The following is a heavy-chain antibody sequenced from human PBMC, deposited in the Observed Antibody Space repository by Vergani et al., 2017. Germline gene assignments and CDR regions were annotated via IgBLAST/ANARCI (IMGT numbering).Heavy chain of an antibody. V-gene: IGHV3-NL1*01. J-gene: IGHJ4*02. CDR1: GFTFSSYD. D-gene: IGHD2/OR15-2a*01. CDR3: AREERSNTSPFVGD. CDR2: ISWDGGST. Sequence: QVQLVESGGGVVQPGGSLRLSCAASGFTFSSYDMHWVRQAPGKGLEWVSLISWDGGSTYYADSVKGRFTISRDNSKNTVYLQMNSLKAEDRATYYCAREERSNTSPFVGDWGQGTLVTV.